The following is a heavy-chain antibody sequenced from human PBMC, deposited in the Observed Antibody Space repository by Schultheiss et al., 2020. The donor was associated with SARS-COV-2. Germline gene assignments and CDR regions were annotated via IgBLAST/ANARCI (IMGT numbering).Heavy chain of an antibody. V-gene: IGHV4-34*01. CDR3: ARDLPHATIFGVVITDAFDI. CDR1: GGSFSGYY. D-gene: IGHD3-3*01. Sequence: SETLSLTCAVYGGSFSGYYWSWIRQPPGKGLEWIGEINHSGSTNYNPSLKSRVTISVDTSKNQFSLKLSSVTAADTAVYYCARDLPHATIFGVVITDAFDIWGQGTMVTVSS. J-gene: IGHJ3*02. CDR2: INHSGST.